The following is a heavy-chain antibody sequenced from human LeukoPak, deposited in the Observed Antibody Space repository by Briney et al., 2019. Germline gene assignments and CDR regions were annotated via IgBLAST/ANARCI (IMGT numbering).Heavy chain of an antibody. D-gene: IGHD6-19*01. Sequence: GGSLRLSCAASGFTFDDYAMHWVRQAPGKGLDWVSGISWNSGSIGYADSVKGRFTISRDNAKNSLYLQMNSLRAEDTALYYCAKAAGIAVAIADFDYWGQGTLVTVSS. V-gene: IGHV3-9*01. J-gene: IGHJ4*02. CDR2: ISWNSGSI. CDR3: AKAAGIAVAIADFDY. CDR1: GFTFDDYA.